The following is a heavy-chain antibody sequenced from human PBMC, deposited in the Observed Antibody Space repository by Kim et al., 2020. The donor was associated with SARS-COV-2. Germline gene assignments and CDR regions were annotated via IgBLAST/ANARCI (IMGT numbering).Heavy chain of an antibody. CDR2: ISDSGDTT. J-gene: IGHJ4*02. D-gene: IGHD7-27*01. V-gene: IGHV3-23*01. CDR1: SFTLGHFA. CDR3: AKDLNLGFDS. Sequence: GGSLRLSCAASSFTLGHFAMNWVRQAPGKGLEWISSISDSGDTTYYADSVKGLFTISRDNSKNTLFLQMNSLRADDTAMYYCAKDLNLGFDSWGQGTLVT.